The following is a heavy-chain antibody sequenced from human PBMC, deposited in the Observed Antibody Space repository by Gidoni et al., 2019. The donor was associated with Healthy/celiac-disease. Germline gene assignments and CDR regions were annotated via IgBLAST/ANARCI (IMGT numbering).Heavy chain of an antibody. CDR3: ARAGFIAAGGFDP. CDR1: GFTFSSYD. J-gene: IGHJ5*02. CDR2: IGTAGDT. D-gene: IGHD6-13*01. V-gene: IGHV3-13*01. Sequence: EVQLVESGGGLVQPGGSLRLSCAASGFTFSSYDMHWVRQATGKGLEWVSAIGTAGDTYYPGSVKGRFTISRENAKNSLYLQMNSLRAGDTAVYYCARAGFIAAGGFDPWGQGTLVTVSS.